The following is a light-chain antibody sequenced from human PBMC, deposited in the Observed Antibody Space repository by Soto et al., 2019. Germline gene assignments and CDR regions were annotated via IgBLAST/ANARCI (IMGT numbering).Light chain of an antibody. J-gene: IGLJ2*01. CDR1: SSDVGGYNY. V-gene: IGLV2-14*01. Sequence: QSVLTQPASVSGSPGQSITISCTGTSSDVGGYNYVSWYQQRPGKAPKLMIYDVSNRPSGVSNRFSGSKSGNTASLTISGLQAEDEADYYCSSYTSSSIPVVFGGGTKVTVL. CDR2: DVS. CDR3: SSYTSSSIPVV.